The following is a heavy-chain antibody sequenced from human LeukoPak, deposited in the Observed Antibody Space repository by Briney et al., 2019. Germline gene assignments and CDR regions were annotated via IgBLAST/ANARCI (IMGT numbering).Heavy chain of an antibody. CDR1: GGSISSYY. J-gene: IGHJ4*02. CDR3: ARHDYGSFDY. CDR2: IYYTGST. D-gene: IGHD4-17*01. Sequence: PSETLSLTCTVSGGSISSYYWSWIRQPPGKGLEWIGYIYYTGSTNYNPPLKSRVTISVDTSKNQFSLKLSSVPAADTAVYYCARHDYGSFDYWGQGTLVTVSS. V-gene: IGHV4-59*08.